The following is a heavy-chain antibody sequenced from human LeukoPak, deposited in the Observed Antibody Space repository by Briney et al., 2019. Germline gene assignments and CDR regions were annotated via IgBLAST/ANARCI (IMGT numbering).Heavy chain of an antibody. CDR1: GFTFSDYY. Sequence: GGSLRLSGAASGFTFSDYYMSWIRQAPGKGLEWVSYISRSDNTIYYADSVKGRFTVSRDNAKSSLYLQMNSLRAEDAAVYYCARRRDYFDYWGQGTVVTVSS. CDR2: ISRSDNTI. CDR3: ARRRDYFDY. V-gene: IGHV3-11*01. J-gene: IGHJ4*02.